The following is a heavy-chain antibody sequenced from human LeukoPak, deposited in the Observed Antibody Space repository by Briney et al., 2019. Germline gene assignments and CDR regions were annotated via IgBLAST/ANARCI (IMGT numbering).Heavy chain of an antibody. Sequence: GGSLRLSCAASGFTFSSYGMHWVRQAPGKGLEWVAVIWYDGSNKYYADSVKGRFTISRDNSKNTLYLQMNSLRAEDTAVYYCARAGYSCGWYSQFDYWGQGTLVTVSS. J-gene: IGHJ4*02. CDR3: ARAGYSCGWYSQFDY. CDR2: IWYDGSNK. CDR1: GFTFSSYG. V-gene: IGHV3-33*01. D-gene: IGHD6-19*01.